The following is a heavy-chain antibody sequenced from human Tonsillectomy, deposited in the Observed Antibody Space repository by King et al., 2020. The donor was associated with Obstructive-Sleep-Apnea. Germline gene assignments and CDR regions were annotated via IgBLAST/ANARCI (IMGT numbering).Heavy chain of an antibody. V-gene: IGHV3-11*06. CDR2: ISGSSTYT. CDR3: ARDLNYYDSSGYYPDGWFDP. CDR1: GFTFSYYY. D-gene: IGHD3-22*01. Sequence: VQLVESGGGLVKPGGSLRLSCAASGFTFSYYYMSWIRQAPGKGLEWGSCISGSSTYTHYADSVKGRFTISRDNAKNSLYLQMNSLRAEDTAVYYCARDLNYYDSSGYYPDGWFDPWGQGTLVTVSS. J-gene: IGHJ5*02.